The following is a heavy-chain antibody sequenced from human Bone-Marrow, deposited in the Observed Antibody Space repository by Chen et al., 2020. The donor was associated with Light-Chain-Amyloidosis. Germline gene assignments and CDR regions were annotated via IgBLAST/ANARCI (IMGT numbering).Heavy chain of an antibody. V-gene: IGHV3-13*01. Sequence: EVQLVESGGGLVQPGGSLRLSCAASGFTFSISDRHCARQAAGKGLEWVSAIVTIGYTYYPVSVNGRFTISRYDAKNSFYLQMNSRRAEDTGVYYCAREVVDSTSAGWYFDLWGRGTLVTVSS. D-gene: IGHD6-6*01. CDR1: GFTFSISD. CDR2: IVTIGYT. CDR3: AREVVDSTSAGWYFDL. J-gene: IGHJ2*01.